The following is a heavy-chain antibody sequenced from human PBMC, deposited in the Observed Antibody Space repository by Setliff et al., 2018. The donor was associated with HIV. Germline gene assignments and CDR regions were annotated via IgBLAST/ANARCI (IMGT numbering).Heavy chain of an antibody. CDR3: ARSRTSSGYYGVTGYGMDV. D-gene: IGHD3-22*01. Sequence: SETLSLTCTVSGGSMSTHYWSWIRQTPGKGLEWIGHIYTTGSTHYDPSLKSRVTISVATSKNQFSLKLNSVTTADTAVYYCARSRTSSGYYGVTGYGMDVWGQGTTVTVSS. V-gene: IGHV4-59*11. J-gene: IGHJ6*02. CDR2: IYTTGST. CDR1: GGSMSTHY.